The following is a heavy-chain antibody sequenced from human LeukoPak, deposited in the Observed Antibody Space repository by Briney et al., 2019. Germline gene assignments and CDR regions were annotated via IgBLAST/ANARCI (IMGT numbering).Heavy chain of an antibody. CDR2: INPNSGGT. V-gene: IGHV1-2*02. Sequence: AASVKVSCKASGYTFTGYYMHWVRQAPGQGLEWMGWINPNSGGTNYAQKFQGRVTMTRDTSISTAYMELSRLRSDDTAVYYCARDSWNDSDNWFDPWGQGNLVTVSS. CDR3: ARDSWNDSDNWFDP. D-gene: IGHD1-1*01. J-gene: IGHJ5*02. CDR1: GYTFTGYY.